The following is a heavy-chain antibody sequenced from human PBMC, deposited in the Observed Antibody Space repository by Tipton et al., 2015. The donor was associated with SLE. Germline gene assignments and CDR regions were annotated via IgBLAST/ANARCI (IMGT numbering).Heavy chain of an antibody. D-gene: IGHD2-21*02. CDR3: ATPLMTRADAFDI. J-gene: IGHJ3*02. CDR1: GYSISSGYY. V-gene: IGHV4-38-2*02. CDR2: IYHSGTT. Sequence: TLSLTCTVSGYSISSGYYWGWIRQPPGKGLEWIGTIYHSGTTYYNPSLKSRVTILVDTSKNQFSLNLSSVTAADTAVYYCATPLMTRADAFDIWGQGTMVTVSS.